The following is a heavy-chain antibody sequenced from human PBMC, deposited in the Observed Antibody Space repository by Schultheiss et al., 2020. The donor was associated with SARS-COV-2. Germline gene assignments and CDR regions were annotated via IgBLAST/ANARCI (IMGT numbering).Heavy chain of an antibody. CDR2: IYHTGTT. CDR1: GGSIRGYY. V-gene: IGHV4-59*01. Sequence: SETLSLTCTVSGGSIRGYYWSWIRQPPGKGLEWIGYIYHTGTTTYNPSLKSRVTISLDTSKTQISLKLNFLTAADTAVYYCARILRSVMGDPWGQGTLVTVSS. D-gene: IGHD5/OR15-5a*01. J-gene: IGHJ5*02. CDR3: ARILRSVMGDP.